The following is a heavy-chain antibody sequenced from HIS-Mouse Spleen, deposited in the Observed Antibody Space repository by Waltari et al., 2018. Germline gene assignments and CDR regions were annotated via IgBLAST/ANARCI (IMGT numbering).Heavy chain of an antibody. J-gene: IGHJ3*02. Sequence: EVQLVESGGGLVQPGGSLRLSCAASGFTFSSYWMHWVRQAPGKGLVWVSRINSDGSSTSYADSVKGRFTISRDNAKNTLYLQMNSLRAEDTAVYYCARVPRIAARPAFDIWGQGTMVTVSS. V-gene: IGHV3-74*01. CDR3: ARVPRIAARPAFDI. CDR2: INSDGSST. D-gene: IGHD6-6*01. CDR1: GFTFSSYW.